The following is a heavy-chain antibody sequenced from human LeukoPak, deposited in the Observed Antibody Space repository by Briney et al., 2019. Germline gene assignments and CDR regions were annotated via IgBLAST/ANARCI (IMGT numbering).Heavy chain of an antibody. V-gene: IGHV4-59*01. CDR2: IYYSGST. CDR3: ARVGFGELLADYYYMDV. Sequence: SETLSLTCTVSGGSISSYYWSWIRQPPGKGLEWIGYIYYSGSTNYNPSLKSRVTISVDTSKNQFSLKLSSVTAADTAVYYCARVGFGELLADYYYMDVWGKGTTVTVSS. J-gene: IGHJ6*03. D-gene: IGHD3-10*01. CDR1: GGSISSYY.